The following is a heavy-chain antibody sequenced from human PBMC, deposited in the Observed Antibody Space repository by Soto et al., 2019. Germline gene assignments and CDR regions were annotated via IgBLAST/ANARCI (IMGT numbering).Heavy chain of an antibody. V-gene: IGHV1-3*01. CDR3: AREGYYDSSGFALTFDY. J-gene: IGHJ4*02. CDR2: INAGNGNT. D-gene: IGHD3-22*01. CDR1: GYTFTSYA. Sequence: QVQLVQSGAEVKKPGASVKVSCKASGYTFTSYAMHWVRQAPGQRLEWMGWINAGNGNTKYSQKFQGRVTITRDTSASTAYMELSSLRSEDTAVYYCAREGYYDSSGFALTFDYWGQGTLVTVSS.